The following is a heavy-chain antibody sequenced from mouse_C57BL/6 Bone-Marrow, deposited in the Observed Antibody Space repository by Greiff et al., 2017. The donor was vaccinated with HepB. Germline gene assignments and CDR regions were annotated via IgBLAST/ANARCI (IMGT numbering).Heavy chain of an antibody. V-gene: IGHV1-20*01. Sequence: EVQLQQPGAELVKPGASVKMSCKASGYSFTGYFMNWVMQSHGKSLEWIGRINPYNGDTFYNQKFKGKATLTVDKSSSTAHMELRSLTSEDAAVYYCARNYDYDEAGLGYGGQGTTLTVSS. J-gene: IGHJ2*01. CDR1: GYSFTGYF. CDR3: ARNYDYDEAGLGY. D-gene: IGHD2-4*01. CDR2: INPYNGDT.